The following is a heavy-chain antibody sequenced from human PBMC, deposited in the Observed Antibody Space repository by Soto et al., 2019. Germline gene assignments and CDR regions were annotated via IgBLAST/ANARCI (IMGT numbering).Heavy chain of an antibody. D-gene: IGHD2-15*01. CDR3: ARHVGYCSGGSCYSYGMDV. Sequence: PSETLSLTCTVSCGSIISSSYYWGWIRQPPGKGLEWIGSIYYSGSTYYNPSLKSRVTISVDTSKNQFSLKLSSVTAADTAVYYCARHVGYCSGGSCYSYGMDVWGQGTTVTVSS. J-gene: IGHJ6*02. CDR1: CGSIISSSYY. V-gene: IGHV4-39*01. CDR2: IYYSGST.